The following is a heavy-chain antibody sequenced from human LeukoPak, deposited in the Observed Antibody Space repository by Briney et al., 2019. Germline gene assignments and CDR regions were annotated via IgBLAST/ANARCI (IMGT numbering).Heavy chain of an antibody. CDR2: INHSGST. J-gene: IGHJ6*03. Sequence: SETLSLTCAVYGGSFSGYYRSWIRQPPGQGREWIGEINHSGSTNYNPSLKSRVTISVDTSKNQFSLKLSSVTAADTAVYYCARVAYSSGWYAYYYYYMDVWGKGTTVTISS. CDR1: GGSFSGYY. V-gene: IGHV4-34*01. D-gene: IGHD6-19*01. CDR3: ARVAYSSGWYAYYYYYMDV.